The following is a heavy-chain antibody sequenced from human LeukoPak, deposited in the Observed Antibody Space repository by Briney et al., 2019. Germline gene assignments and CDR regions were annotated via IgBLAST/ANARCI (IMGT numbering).Heavy chain of an antibody. V-gene: IGHV3-48*01. CDR2: ISSSSSTI. Sequence: GGSLRLSCAASGFTFSSYSMNWVRQAPGKGLEWVSYISSSSSTIYYADSVKGRFTISRDNSKNTLYLQMNSLRAEDTAVYYCAKGVAVVVQEFDYWGQGTLVTVSS. J-gene: IGHJ4*02. D-gene: IGHD2-15*01. CDR3: AKGVAVVVQEFDY. CDR1: GFTFSSYS.